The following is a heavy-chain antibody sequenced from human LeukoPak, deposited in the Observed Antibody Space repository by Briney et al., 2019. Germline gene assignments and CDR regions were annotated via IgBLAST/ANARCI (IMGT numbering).Heavy chain of an antibody. CDR3: ASAPPGGSSNAVAGPCFDY. V-gene: IGHV3-7*01. CDR1: GFIFSNYW. J-gene: IGHJ4*02. CDR2: IDHNGNGK. D-gene: IGHD2-15*01. Sequence: GGSLRLSCAASGFIFSNYWMTWVRQAPGKGLEWVANIDHNGNGKYYVDSVKGRFTISRDNAKNSLYLQMNSLRAEDTAMYYCASAPPGGSSNAVAGPCFDYWGQGTLVTVSS.